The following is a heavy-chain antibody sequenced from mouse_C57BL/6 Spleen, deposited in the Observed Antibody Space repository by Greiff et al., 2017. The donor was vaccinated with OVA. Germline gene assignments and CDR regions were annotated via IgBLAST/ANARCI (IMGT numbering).Heavy chain of an antibody. CDR3: ARGYGNYLAWFAD. Sequence: QVQLQQSGAELMKPGASVKLSCKATGYTFTGYWIEWVKQRPGHGLEWIGEILPGSGSTNYNEKFTGKATFTADTSSNPAYMQLSSLTTEDSAIYYCARGYGNYLAWFADWGQGTLVTVSA. V-gene: IGHV1-9*01. CDR2: ILPGSGST. CDR1: GYTFTGYW. D-gene: IGHD2-10*02. J-gene: IGHJ3*01.